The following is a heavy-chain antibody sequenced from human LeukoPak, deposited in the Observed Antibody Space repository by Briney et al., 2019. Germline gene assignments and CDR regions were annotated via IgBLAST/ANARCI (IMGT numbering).Heavy chain of an antibody. CDR2: MNPNSGNT. CDR1: GYTFTSYD. J-gene: IGHJ4*02. Sequence: ASVKVSCKASGYTFTSYDINWVRQATGQGLEWMGWMNPNSGNTGYAQKFQGRVTMTRNTSISTAYMELSSLRSEDTAVYYCAREPSGSFHFDYWGQGTLVTVSS. V-gene: IGHV1-8*01. CDR3: AREPSGSFHFDY. D-gene: IGHD1-26*01.